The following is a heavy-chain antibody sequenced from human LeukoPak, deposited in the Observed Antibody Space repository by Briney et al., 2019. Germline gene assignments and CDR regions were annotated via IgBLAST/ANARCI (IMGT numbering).Heavy chain of an antibody. CDR1: GGSFSGYY. J-gene: IGHJ4*02. D-gene: IGHD6-13*01. V-gene: IGHV4-34*01. CDR2: INHSGST. CDR3: AGKFIAAAALDY. Sequence: SGTLSLTCAVYGGSFSGYYWSWIRQPPGKGLEWIGEINHSGSTNYNPSLKSRVTISVDTSKNQFSLKLSSVTAADTAVYYCAGKFIAAAALDYWGQGTLVTVSS.